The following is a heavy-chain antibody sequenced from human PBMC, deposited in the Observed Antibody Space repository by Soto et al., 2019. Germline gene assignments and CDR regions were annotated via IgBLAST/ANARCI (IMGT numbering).Heavy chain of an antibody. CDR2: LFFGGNI. D-gene: IGHD1-26*01. V-gene: IGHV4-39*01. J-gene: IGHJ4*02. Sequence: QLQLQESGPRLVKPSETLSLNCTVSGDSISSSDYYWGWVRQPPGKGLEWIGSLFFGGNIFYSPTFESRVTISVDTSKNQFALKLNSATAADTAVYFCARHVPTSVRQGVGTRILHFDYWGQGALATVSA. CDR1: GDSISSSDYY. CDR3: ARHVPTSVRQGVGTRILHFDY.